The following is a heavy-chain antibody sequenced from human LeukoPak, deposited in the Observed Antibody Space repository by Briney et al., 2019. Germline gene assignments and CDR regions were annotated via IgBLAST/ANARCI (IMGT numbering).Heavy chain of an antibody. V-gene: IGHV3-21*01. J-gene: IGHJ4*02. CDR1: GFTFNSYS. D-gene: IGHD2-2*01. Sequence: GGSLRLSCAASGFTFNSYSMNWVRQAPGKGLEWVSSISSSSGNTSYADSVKGRFTISRDNAKTSLYLQMNGLRGEDTAVYYCARDLSYCSGTSCYPKLAFLDYWGQGTLVTVSS. CDR2: ISSSSGNT. CDR3: ARDLSYCSGTSCYPKLAFLDY.